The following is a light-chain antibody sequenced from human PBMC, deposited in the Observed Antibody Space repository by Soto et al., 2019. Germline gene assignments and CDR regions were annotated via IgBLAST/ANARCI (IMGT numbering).Light chain of an antibody. Sequence: QPVLTQSPSASASLGASVKLTCTLSSGHSSYAIAWHQQQPEKGPRYLMKLNSDGSHSKGDGIPDPFSGSSSGAERYLIISSLQSEDEADYSCQTWGTGIHVFGTGTKLTVL. CDR1: SGHSSYA. CDR3: QTWGTGIHV. CDR2: LNSDGSH. J-gene: IGLJ1*01. V-gene: IGLV4-69*01.